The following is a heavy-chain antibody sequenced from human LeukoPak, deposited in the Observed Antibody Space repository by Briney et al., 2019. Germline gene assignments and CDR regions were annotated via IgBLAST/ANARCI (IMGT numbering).Heavy chain of an antibody. D-gene: IGHD2-2*01. CDR3: ASLKGYCSSTSCSAYYYGMDV. V-gene: IGHV4-31*03. CDR2: IYYSGST. J-gene: IGHJ6*02. CDR1: GGSISSGGYY. Sequence: SETLSLTCTISGGSISSGGYYWSWIRQHPGKGLEWIGYIYYSGSTYYHPSLKSRVTISVDTSKNQFSLKLSSVTAADTAVYYCASLKGYCSSTSCSAYYYGMDVWGQGTTVTVSS.